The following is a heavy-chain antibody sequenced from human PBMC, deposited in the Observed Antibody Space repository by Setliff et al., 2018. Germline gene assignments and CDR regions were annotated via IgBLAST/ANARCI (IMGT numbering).Heavy chain of an antibody. CDR3: ARGGTYRYFDY. J-gene: IGHJ4*02. CDR2: VYDSGTT. CDR1: GGSISSISYY. V-gene: IGHV4-39*07. Sequence: ETLSLTCTVPGGSISSISYYWGWIRQPPGKGLEWIGTVYDSGTTYYNPSLKSRVTIFVDTSKNQFSLKLSSVTAADTAVYYCARGGTYRYFDYWGQGTLVTVSS.